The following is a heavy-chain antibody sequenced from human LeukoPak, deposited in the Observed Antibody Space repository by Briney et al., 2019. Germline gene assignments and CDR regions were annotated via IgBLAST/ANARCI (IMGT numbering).Heavy chain of an antibody. J-gene: IGHJ4*02. Sequence: PSETLSLTCTVSGESITNYYWSGIRQPPGKGLEWIGYIYHSGSTNYNPSLKSRVTISVDTSKNQFSLKLTSVTAADTAVYYCVRSAGGVWGQGTLVTVSS. CDR1: GESITNYY. CDR3: VRSAGGV. V-gene: IGHV4-59*01. D-gene: IGHD2-8*01. CDR2: IYHSGST.